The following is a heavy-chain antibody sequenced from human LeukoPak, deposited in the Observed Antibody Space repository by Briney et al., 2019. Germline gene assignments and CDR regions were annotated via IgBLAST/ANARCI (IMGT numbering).Heavy chain of an antibody. CDR1: GGSISSYY. J-gene: IGHJ4*02. CDR3: AREVHGYYYGSGSYFDY. Sequence: SETLSLTCTVSGGSISSYYWSWIRQPPGKGLEWIGYIYYSGSTNCKPSLKSRVTISVDTSKNQFSLKLSSVTAADTAVYYCAREVHGYYYGSGSYFDYWGQGTLVTVSS. D-gene: IGHD3-10*01. V-gene: IGHV4-59*01. CDR2: IYYSGST.